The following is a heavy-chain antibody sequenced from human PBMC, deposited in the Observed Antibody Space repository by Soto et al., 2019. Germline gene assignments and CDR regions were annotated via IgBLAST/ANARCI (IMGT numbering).Heavy chain of an antibody. D-gene: IGHD2-21*01. V-gene: IGHV1-18*01. CDR1: GYTFTSYG. CDR3: ARVGRAVVIAIERHWFDP. J-gene: IGHJ5*02. CDR2: ISAYNGNT. Sequence: GASVKVSCKASGYTFTSYGISWVRQAPGQGLEWMGWISAYNGNTNYAQKLQGRVTMTTDTSTSTAYMELRSLRSDDTAVYYCARVGRAVVIAIERHWFDPWGQGTLVTVSS.